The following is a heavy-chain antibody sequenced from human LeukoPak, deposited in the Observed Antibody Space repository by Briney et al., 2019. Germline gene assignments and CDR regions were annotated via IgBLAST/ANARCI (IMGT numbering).Heavy chain of an antibody. J-gene: IGHJ6*03. CDR2: IYSGGST. Sequence: GGSLRLSRAASGFTVSSNYMSWVRQAPGKGLEWVSVIYSGGSTYYADSVKGRFTISRDNSKNTLYLQMNSLRAEDTAVYYCARVTVTTWPYYYYMDVWGKGTTVTISS. CDR1: GFTVSSNY. CDR3: ARVTVTTWPYYYYMDV. V-gene: IGHV3-66*01. D-gene: IGHD4-17*01.